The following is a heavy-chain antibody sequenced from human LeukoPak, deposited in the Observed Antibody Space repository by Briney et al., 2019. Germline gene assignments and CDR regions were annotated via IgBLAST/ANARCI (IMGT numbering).Heavy chain of an antibody. J-gene: IGHJ4*02. CDR2: INQDGSEK. Sequence: TGGSLRLSCAASGFTLNSYWMSWVRQAPGKGLEWVANINQDGSEKYYVDSVKGRFTISRDNAKNSLYLQMISLRAEDTAVYYCARGGAGSGSFDYWGQGSLVTVSS. V-gene: IGHV3-7*01. D-gene: IGHD1-26*01. CDR1: GFTLNSYW. CDR3: ARGGAGSGSFDY.